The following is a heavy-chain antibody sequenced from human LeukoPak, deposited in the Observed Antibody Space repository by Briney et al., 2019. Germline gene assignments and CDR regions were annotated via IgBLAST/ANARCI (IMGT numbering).Heavy chain of an antibody. D-gene: IGHD2-21*01. J-gene: IGHJ6*03. CDR3: ARGVGDIYYYYYMDV. CDR2: ISSSSSYI. V-gene: IGHV3-21*01. Sequence: PGGSLRLSCAASGFTFSSYSMNWVRQAPGKGLEWVSSISSSSSYIYYADSVKGRFTISRDNAKNSLYLQMNSLRAEDTAVYYCARGVGDIYYYYYMDVWGKGTTVTVSS. CDR1: GFTFSSYS.